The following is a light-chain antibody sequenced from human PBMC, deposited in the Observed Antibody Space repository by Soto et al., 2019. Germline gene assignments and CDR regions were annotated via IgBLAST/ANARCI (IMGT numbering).Light chain of an antibody. Sequence: EIVLTQSPATLSLSPGERATLSCRASQSVSSYLAWYQQKPGQAPRPLIYDASNRATGIPARFSGSGSGTDFTLTISSLKPEDFAVYYCQQRSNWPKLTFGGGTEVDNK. CDR3: QQRSNWPKLT. V-gene: IGKV3-11*01. CDR2: DAS. J-gene: IGKJ4*01. CDR1: QSVSSY.